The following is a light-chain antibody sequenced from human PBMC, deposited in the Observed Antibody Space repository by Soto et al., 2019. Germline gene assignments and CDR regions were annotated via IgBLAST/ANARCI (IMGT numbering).Light chain of an antibody. CDR1: NTDVGGYDR. Sequence: QSALPRPASASGSPGQSITISCLGTNTDVGGYDRVSWYQHHPGKAPKMLIFEVYNRPSGISDRFSGSKSGDTASLTISGLQAEDEADYYCISYIPSTTTHWVFGGGTKLTVL. CDR2: EVY. J-gene: IGLJ3*02. V-gene: IGLV2-14*01. CDR3: ISYIPSTTTHWV.